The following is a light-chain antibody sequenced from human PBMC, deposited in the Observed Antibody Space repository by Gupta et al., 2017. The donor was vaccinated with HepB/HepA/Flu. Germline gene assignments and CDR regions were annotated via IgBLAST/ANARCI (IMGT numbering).Light chain of an antibody. V-gene: IGKV4-1*01. Sequence: DIVMTQSPDSLAVSLGERATINCKSSQSLLYSSNNKNYLAWYKQKPGQPPKLLIYWASTRESGVPDRFSGSGYGTEFTLTINSRQAEDVAFYYCQQYDYKPPLTFGGGTKVEIK. CDR2: WAS. J-gene: IGKJ4*01. CDR1: QSLLYSSNNKNY. CDR3: QQYDYKPPLT.